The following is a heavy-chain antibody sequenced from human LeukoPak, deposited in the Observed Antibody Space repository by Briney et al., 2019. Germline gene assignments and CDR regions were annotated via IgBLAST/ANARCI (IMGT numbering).Heavy chain of an antibody. J-gene: IGHJ4*02. CDR1: GGSISSSSYY. CDR3: ARQSLADYYDSSGPL. Sequence: SETLSLTCTVSGGSISSSSYYWGWIRQPPGKGLEWIGSIYYSGSTYYNPSLKSRVTISVDTSKNQFSLKLSSVTAADTAVYYCARQSLADYYDSSGPLWGQGTLVTVSS. V-gene: IGHV4-39*01. CDR2: IYYSGST. D-gene: IGHD3-22*01.